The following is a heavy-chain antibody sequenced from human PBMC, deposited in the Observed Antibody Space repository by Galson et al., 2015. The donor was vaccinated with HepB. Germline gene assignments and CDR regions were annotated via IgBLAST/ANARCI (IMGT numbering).Heavy chain of an antibody. CDR2: IIPIFGTA. CDR3: ARDGGYSYGYEISTNWFDP. V-gene: IGHV1-69*13. CDR1: GGTFSSYA. D-gene: IGHD5-18*01. Sequence: SVKVSCKASGGTFSSYAISWVRQAPGQGLEWMGGIIPIFGTANYAQKFQGRVTITADESTSTAYMELSSLRSEDTAVYYCARDGGYSYGYEISTNWFDPWGQGTLVTVSS. J-gene: IGHJ5*02.